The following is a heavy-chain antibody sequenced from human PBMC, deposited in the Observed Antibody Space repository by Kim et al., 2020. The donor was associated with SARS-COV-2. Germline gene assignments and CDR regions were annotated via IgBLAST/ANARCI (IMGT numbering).Heavy chain of an antibody. CDR1: GFTFSSYG. J-gene: IGHJ4*02. CDR3: ARDSSGWGGADY. Sequence: GGSLRLSCAASGFTFSSYGMHWVRQAPGKGLEWVALIWYHGNNKYYADSVKGRFTISRDNSKNTLFLQMNSLRAEDTALYYCARDSSGWGGADYWGQGTLVTVSS. D-gene: IGHD6-19*01. CDR2: IWYHGNNK. V-gene: IGHV3-33*01.